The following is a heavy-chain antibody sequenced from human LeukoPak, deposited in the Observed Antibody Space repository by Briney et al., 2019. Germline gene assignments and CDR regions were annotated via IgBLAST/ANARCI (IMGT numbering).Heavy chain of an antibody. Sequence: GGSLRLSCAASGFTFSSYAMSWVRQAPGTGLEWVSAISGSGGSTYYADSVKGRFTISRDNPKNTLYLQMNSLRAEDTAVYYCAKAAAMVTAYYYYYYMDVWGKGTTVTVSS. V-gene: IGHV3-23*01. CDR2: ISGSGGST. CDR3: AKAAAMVTAYYYYYYMDV. D-gene: IGHD5-18*01. CDR1: GFTFSSYA. J-gene: IGHJ6*03.